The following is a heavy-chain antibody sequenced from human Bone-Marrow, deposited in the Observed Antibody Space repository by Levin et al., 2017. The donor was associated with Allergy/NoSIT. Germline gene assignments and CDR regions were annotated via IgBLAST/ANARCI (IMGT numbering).Heavy chain of an antibody. CDR3: ARHAARYFFDF. V-gene: IGHV4-59*08. CDR1: HGSISSYY. J-gene: IGHJ4*02. CDR2: IYYSGST. Sequence: SETLSLTCTVSHGSISSYYWSWIRQPPGKGLEWIGYIYYSGSTKYNPSLDSRLTMSVDTSKNEFSLNLSFVTAAETAVYYCARHAARYFFDFWGQGALVTVSS. D-gene: IGHD6-6*01.